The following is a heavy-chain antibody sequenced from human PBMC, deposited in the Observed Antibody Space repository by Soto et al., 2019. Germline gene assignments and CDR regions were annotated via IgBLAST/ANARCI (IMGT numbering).Heavy chain of an antibody. D-gene: IGHD2-8*01. CDR1: GFTFSNYG. CDR2: VSANNGHT. Sequence: QRQLVQSGAEVKKPGASVKLSCTASGFTFSNYGLNWVRQAPGQGLEWMGWVSANNGHTNYAQNLQGRVSMTTDTSTSTAYMELRGLTFDDTAVYYCARDIESVTAKHFFYYYAMDVWGQGTTVTVSS. V-gene: IGHV1-18*01. CDR3: ARDIESVTAKHFFYYYAMDV. J-gene: IGHJ6*02.